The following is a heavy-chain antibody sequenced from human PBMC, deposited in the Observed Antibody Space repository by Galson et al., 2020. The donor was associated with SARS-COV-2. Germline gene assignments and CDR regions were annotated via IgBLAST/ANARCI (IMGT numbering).Heavy chain of an antibody. CDR3: ARHFTIVGGVYNWLDP. CDR1: GGSVSSSSYY. V-gene: IGHV4-39*01. Sequence: SETLSLTCTVSGGSVSSSSYYWGWIRQPPGKGLEWIGSIFYCGSTYYNPSIKSPVTISVDTSKNQFSLKLTSVTAADTAVYYCARHFTIVGGVYNWLDPWGQGTLVTGSS. CDR2: IFYCGST. D-gene: IGHD3-3*01. J-gene: IGHJ5*02.